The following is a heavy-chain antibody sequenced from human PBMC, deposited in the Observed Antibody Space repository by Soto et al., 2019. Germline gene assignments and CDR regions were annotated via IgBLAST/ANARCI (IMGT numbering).Heavy chain of an antibody. D-gene: IGHD2-15*01. V-gene: IGHV4-30-4*01. J-gene: IGHJ4*02. CDR3: ARGTGYCSGGSCYPDY. CDR2: IYYSGSA. CDR1: VGSISSGDYY. Sequence: SETLSLTCTVSVGSISSGDYYWSWIRQPPGKGLEWIGYIYYSGSAYYNPSLKSRLTISVDTSKNQFSLKLSSVTAADTAVYYCARGTGYCSGGSCYPDYWGQGTLVTVSS.